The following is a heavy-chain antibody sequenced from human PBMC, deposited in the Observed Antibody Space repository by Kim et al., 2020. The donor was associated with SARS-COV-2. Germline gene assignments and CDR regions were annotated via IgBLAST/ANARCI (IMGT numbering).Heavy chain of an antibody. V-gene: IGHV3-23*01. CDR3: AKKFHYGSGSYLYYFDY. CDR2: ISGSDGST. Sequence: GGSLRLSCAASGFTFSNYAMSWVHQAPGKGLEWVSTISGSDGSTYYADSVRGRFTISRDNSKNTLYLQMNSLRAEDTAVYYCAKKFHYGSGSYLYYFDYWGQGTLVTVSS. CDR1: GFTFSNYA. J-gene: IGHJ4*02. D-gene: IGHD3-10*01.